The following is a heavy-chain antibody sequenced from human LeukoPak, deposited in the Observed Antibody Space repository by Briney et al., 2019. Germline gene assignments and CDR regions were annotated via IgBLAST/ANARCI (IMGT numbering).Heavy chain of an antibody. J-gene: IGHJ4*02. CDR3: LGDFDLDY. CDR1: GGSIISNF. V-gene: IGHV4-4*07. Sequence: SETLSLTCTVSGGSIISNFWSWIRQPAGKGLEWIGRIYSSGSTNYNPSLKSRVTMSVDPSKNKFSLKLSSVTAADTAVYYCLGDFDLDYWGQGTLVTVSS. D-gene: IGHD3-9*01. CDR2: IYSSGST.